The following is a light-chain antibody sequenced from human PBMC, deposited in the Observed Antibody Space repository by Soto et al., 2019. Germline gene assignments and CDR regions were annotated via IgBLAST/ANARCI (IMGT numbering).Light chain of an antibody. CDR2: DAS. CDR1: ENVNTW. J-gene: IGKJ1*01. Sequence: EIQMTQSPSTLSASVGDRVTITCRASENVNTWLAWYQQKPGKAPTLVIYDASRLEGGVPSRFSGSGSGTDFPLTINSLQPDDVVTYYCQQYKTYPLTFGQGTKVEI. CDR3: QQYKTYPLT. V-gene: IGKV1-5*01.